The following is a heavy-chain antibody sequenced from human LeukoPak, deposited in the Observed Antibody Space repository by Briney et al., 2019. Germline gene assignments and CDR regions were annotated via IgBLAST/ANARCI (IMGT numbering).Heavy chain of an antibody. D-gene: IGHD2-21*01. J-gene: IGHJ5*02. CDR3: SIATASNWFDP. V-gene: IGHV3-7*01. CDR1: GFTFSSYW. CDR2: IKQDGSEK. Sequence: GGSLRLSCAASGFTFSSYWMSWVRQAPGKGLEWVANIKQDGSEKYYVDSVKGRFTISRDNAKNSLYLQMNSLRAEGTAVYYFSIATASNWFDPWGQGALVTVSS.